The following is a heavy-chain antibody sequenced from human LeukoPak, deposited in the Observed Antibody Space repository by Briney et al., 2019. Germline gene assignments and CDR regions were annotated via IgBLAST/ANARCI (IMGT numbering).Heavy chain of an antibody. CDR2: IKQDGSEK. J-gene: IGHJ4*02. CDR3: ARDGTSFGVANLDY. V-gene: IGHV3-7*01. D-gene: IGHD3-3*01. Sequence: GGSLRLSCAASGFTFSSYWMSWVRQAPGKGLEWVANIKQDGSEKYYVDSVKGRFTISRDNAKNSLYLQMNSLRAEDTAVYYCARDGTSFGVANLDYWGQGTLVTVSS. CDR1: GFTFSSYW.